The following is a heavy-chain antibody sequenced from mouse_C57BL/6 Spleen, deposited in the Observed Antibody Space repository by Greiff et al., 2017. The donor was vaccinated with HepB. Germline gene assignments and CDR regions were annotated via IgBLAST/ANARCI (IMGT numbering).Heavy chain of an antibody. D-gene: IGHD2-3*01. CDR3: ARSGDGPLAY. CDR1: GYTFTSYW. V-gene: IGHV1-50*01. CDR2: IDPSDSYT. J-gene: IGHJ3*01. Sequence: VQLQQPGAELVKPGASVKLSCKASGYTFTSYWMQWVKQRPGQGLEWIGEIDPSDSYTNYNQKFKGKATLTVDTSSSTAYMQLSSLTSEDSAVYYCARSGDGPLAYWGQGTLVTVSA.